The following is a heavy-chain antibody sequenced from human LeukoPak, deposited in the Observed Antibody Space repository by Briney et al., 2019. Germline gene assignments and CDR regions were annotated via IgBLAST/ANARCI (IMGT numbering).Heavy chain of an antibody. CDR1: GGSISSSSYY. Sequence: SETLSLTCTVSGGSISSSSYYWGWIRQPPGKGLEWIGSIYYSGSTYYNPSLKSRVTISVVTSKNQFSLKLSSVTAADTAVYYCARHGAYVLRFLEWLPPAFDIWGQGTMVTVSS. V-gene: IGHV4-39*01. CDR2: IYYSGST. D-gene: IGHD3-3*01. CDR3: ARHGAYVLRFLEWLPPAFDI. J-gene: IGHJ3*02.